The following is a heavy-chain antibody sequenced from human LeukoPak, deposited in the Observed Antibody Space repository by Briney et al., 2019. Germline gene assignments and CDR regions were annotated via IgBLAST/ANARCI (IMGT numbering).Heavy chain of an antibody. D-gene: IGHD2-15*01. CDR3: ARGIYFDY. V-gene: IGHV4-59*01. Sequence: SETLSLTCTVSGGSISSYYWSWIRQPPGKGLEWIGYIYYSGSTNYNPSLKSRVTISVDTSKNQFSLKLSSVTAADTAVYYCARGIYFDYWGQGTLVTVSS. J-gene: IGHJ4*02. CDR1: GGSISSYY. CDR2: IYYSGST.